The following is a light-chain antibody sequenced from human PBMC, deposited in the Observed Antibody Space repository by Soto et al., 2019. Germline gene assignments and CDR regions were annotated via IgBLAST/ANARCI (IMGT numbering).Light chain of an antibody. CDR3: QSYNSSLSAYV. Sequence: QSVLTQPPSVSGAPGQTVTISCTGSSTNIGAGYDVPWYQQLPGTAPKLLIYGNSNRPSGVPDRFSGSKSGTSASLAITGLPAEDEADYYFQSYNSSLSAYVFGTGTKVTVL. CDR1: STNIGAGYD. V-gene: IGLV1-40*01. J-gene: IGLJ1*01. CDR2: GNS.